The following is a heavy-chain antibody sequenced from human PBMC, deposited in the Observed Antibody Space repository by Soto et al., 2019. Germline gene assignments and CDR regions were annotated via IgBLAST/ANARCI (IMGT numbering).Heavy chain of an antibody. Sequence: QVQLQESGPGLVKPSETLSLTCTVSGGSISSYYWSWIRQPPGKGLEWIGYIYYSGSTNYNPSLKSRVTISVDTSKNQFSLKLSSVTAADTAVYYCARDLQYSSSFRYYYYGMDVWGQGTTVTVCS. CDR2: IYYSGST. J-gene: IGHJ6*02. CDR1: GGSISSYY. V-gene: IGHV4-59*01. D-gene: IGHD6-6*01. CDR3: ARDLQYSSSFRYYYYGMDV.